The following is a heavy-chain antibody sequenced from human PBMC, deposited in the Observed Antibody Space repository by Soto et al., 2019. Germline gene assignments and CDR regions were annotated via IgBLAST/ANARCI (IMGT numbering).Heavy chain of an antibody. V-gene: IGHV3-64*01. CDR2: ISSNGGST. J-gene: IGHJ4*02. CDR1: GFTFSSYA. CDR3: ARGPGYYFDY. Sequence: GGALRLSCAASGFTFSSYAMHWGRQGPGKGLEYVSAISSNGGSTYYANSVKGRFTISRDNSKNTLYLQMGSLRAEDMAVYYCARGPGYYFDYWGQGTLVTVSS.